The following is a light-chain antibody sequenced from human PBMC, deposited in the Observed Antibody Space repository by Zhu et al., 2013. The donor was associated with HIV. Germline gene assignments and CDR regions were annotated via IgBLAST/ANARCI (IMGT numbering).Light chain of an antibody. CDR1: SSDVGGYNY. CDR2: EVS. J-gene: IGLJ1*01. Sequence: QSALTQPASVSGSPGQSITISCTGTSSDVGGYNYVSWYQQHPGKVPKLMIYEVSNRPSGVSNRFSGSKSGNTASLTISGLQAEDEAHYYCSSYTSSSTLVFATGTKVTVL. V-gene: IGLV2-14*01. CDR3: SSYTSSSTLV.